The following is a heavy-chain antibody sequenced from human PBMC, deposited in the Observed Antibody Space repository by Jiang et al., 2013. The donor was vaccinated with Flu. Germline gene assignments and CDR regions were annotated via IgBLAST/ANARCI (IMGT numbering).Heavy chain of an antibody. V-gene: IGHV5-51*01. CDR2: IYPGDSDI. Sequence: PGESLKISCKGSGYSFTSYWIVWVRQMPGKGLEWMGIIYPGDSDIKYNPSFQGQVTMSADKSINTVYLQWSSLKASDSAMYYCARQVVSGYNWFDPWGQGTLVTVSS. J-gene: IGHJ5*02. CDR3: ARQVVSGYNWFDP. CDR1: GYSFTSYW. D-gene: IGHD2-2*01.